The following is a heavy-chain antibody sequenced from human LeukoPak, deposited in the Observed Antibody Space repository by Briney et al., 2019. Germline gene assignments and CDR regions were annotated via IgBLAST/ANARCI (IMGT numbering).Heavy chain of an antibody. V-gene: IGHV4-59*12. CDR1: GGSISNYY. J-gene: IGHJ6*02. D-gene: IGHD2-2*02. Sequence: PSETLSLTCTVSGGSISNYYWAWIRQPPGKGLEWIGYIYYSGSTNYNPSLKSRVTISVDTSKNQFSLKLSSVTAADTAVYYCASRTGYSYYYYYGMDVWGQGTTVTVSS. CDR3: ASRTGYSYYYYYGMDV. CDR2: IYYSGST.